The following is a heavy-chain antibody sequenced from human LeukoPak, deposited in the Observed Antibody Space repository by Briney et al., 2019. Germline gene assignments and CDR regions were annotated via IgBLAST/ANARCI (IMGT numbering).Heavy chain of an antibody. CDR3: ARVSPYSSGWYGCYFDY. J-gene: IGHJ4*02. V-gene: IGHV1-69*01. CDR1: GGTFSSYA. Sequence: SVKVSCKASGGTFSSYAISWARQAPGQGLEWMGGIIPIFGTANYAQKFQGRVTITPDESTSTAYMELSSLGSEDTAVYYCARVSPYSSGWYGCYFDYWGQGTLVTVSS. D-gene: IGHD6-19*01. CDR2: IIPIFGTA.